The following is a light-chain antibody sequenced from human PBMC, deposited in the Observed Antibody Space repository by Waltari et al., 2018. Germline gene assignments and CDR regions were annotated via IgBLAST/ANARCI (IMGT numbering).Light chain of an antibody. CDR3: QQYFNYPRT. V-gene: IGKV1-8*01. CDR2: EAS. J-gene: IGKJ1*01. Sequence: AFRMTQSPSSLSSSTGHRVTITCRASQHISNYLAWFQQRPGKAPELLIYEASTLQRGVPSRFSGSGSGTDFTLTITSLQSDDFATYYCQQYFNYPRTFGQGTRVEIE. CDR1: QHISNY.